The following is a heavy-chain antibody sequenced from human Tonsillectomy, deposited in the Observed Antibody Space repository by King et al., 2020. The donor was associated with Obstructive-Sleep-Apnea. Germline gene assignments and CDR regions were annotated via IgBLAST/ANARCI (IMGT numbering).Heavy chain of an antibody. D-gene: IGHD5-18*01. CDR2: ITGSGGTT. Sequence: VQLQESGGGLVQPGGSLRLSCAASGFTFSSYGMSWVRQAPGKGLEWVSLITGSGGTTYYADSMKGRFTISRDNSKNTLYLQMNSLRAEDTAVYYCAKYRGYGSDSWGQGTLVTVS. CDR3: AKYRGYGSDS. J-gene: IGHJ5*01. CDR1: GFTFSSYG. V-gene: IGHV3-23*01.